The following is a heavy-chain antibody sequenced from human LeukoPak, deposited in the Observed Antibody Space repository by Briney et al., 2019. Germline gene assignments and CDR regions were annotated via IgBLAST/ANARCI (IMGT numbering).Heavy chain of an antibody. J-gene: IGHJ4*02. D-gene: IGHD6-6*01. CDR3: AKDGHGTSFGYGLNY. CDR2: ISWDGGSP. V-gene: IGHV3-43*01. CDR1: GFIFEDYI. Sequence: QPGGSVRLSCATSGFIFEDYIMHWVRQAPGKGLEWVSLISWDGGSPHYADSVKGRFTISRDNSKNSLYLQMTSLRGEDTALYYCAKDGHGTSFGYGLNYWGQGTLVTVSS.